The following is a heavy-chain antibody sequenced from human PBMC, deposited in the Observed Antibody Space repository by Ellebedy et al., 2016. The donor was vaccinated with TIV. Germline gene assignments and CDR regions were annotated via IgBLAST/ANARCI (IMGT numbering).Heavy chain of an antibody. CDR1: GNSISSGYF. D-gene: IGHD2-15*01. V-gene: IGHV4-38-2*02. CDR2: IYHSGRT. J-gene: IGHJ3*01. CDR3: GRDGARGVRYSSYAFDV. Sequence: MPSETLSLTCTVSGNSISSGYFWGWIRQPPGKGLEWIGSIYHSGRTYYNPSLKSRVSISVDTSKNQLSLKLTSLTAADTAVYYCGRDGARGVRYSSYAFDVWGQGTRVTVSS.